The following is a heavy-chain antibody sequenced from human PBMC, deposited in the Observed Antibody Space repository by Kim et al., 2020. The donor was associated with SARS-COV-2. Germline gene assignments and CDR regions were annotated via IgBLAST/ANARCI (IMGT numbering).Heavy chain of an antibody. CDR1: GFTFSSYW. CDR2: IKQDGSEK. CDR3: ASNGPREQQLDDAFDI. D-gene: IGHD6-13*01. J-gene: IGHJ3*02. Sequence: GGSLRLSCAASGFTFSSYWMSWVRQAPGKGLEWVANIKQDGSEKYYVDSVKGRFTISRDNAKNSLYLQMNSLRAEDTAVYYCASNGPREQQLDDAFDIWGQGTMVTVSS. V-gene: IGHV3-7*01.